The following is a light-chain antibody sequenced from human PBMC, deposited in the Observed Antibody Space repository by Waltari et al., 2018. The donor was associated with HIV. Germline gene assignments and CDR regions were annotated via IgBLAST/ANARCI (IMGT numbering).Light chain of an antibody. CDR2: SDN. V-gene: IGLV1-47*02. CDR1: TSNIGSNY. CDR3: SSYSGTNTFL. J-gene: IGLJ2*01. Sequence: QSVLTQPPSASGTPGQRVTISCSGTTSNIGSNYVNWYQQFPGTAPKLLIYSDNQRPSGVPDRISGSKSGNTASLTISGLRAEDEAVYHCSSYSGTNTFLFGGGTKVTVL.